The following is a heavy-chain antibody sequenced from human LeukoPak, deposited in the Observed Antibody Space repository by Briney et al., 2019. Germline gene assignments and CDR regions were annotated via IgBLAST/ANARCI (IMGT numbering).Heavy chain of an antibody. J-gene: IGHJ3*02. V-gene: IGHV1-2*02. CDR2: INPNSGGT. Sequence: GASVKVSCKASGYTFTDYYMHWVRQAPGQGLEWMGWINPNSGGTNYAQKFQGRVAMTRDTSISTAYMELGRLRSDDTAVYYCAREHSSGYYFDAFDIWGQGTMVTVSS. CDR3: AREHSSGYYFDAFDI. CDR1: GYTFTDYY. D-gene: IGHD3-22*01.